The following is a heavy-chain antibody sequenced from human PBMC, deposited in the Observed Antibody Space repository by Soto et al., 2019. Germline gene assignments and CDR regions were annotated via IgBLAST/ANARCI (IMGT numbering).Heavy chain of an antibody. V-gene: IGHV4-39*01. Sequence: LSLTCTVSGGSISSSSYYWGWIRQPPGKGLEWIGSIYYSGSTYYNPSLKSRVTISVDTSKNQFSLKLSSVTAADTAVYYCARHARDIVLMVYAIPQGGYMDVWGKGTTVTVSS. J-gene: IGHJ6*03. D-gene: IGHD2-8*01. CDR2: IYYSGST. CDR1: GGSISSSSYY. CDR3: ARHARDIVLMVYAIPQGGYMDV.